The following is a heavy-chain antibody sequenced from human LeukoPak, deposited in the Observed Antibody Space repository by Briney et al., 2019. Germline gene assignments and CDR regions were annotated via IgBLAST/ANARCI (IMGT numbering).Heavy chain of an antibody. CDR2: IYTSGCT. CDR1: GGSISSGNYY. D-gene: IGHD2-8*01. V-gene: IGHV4-61*02. Sequence: VKPSQTLSLTCTVSGGSISSGNYYWTWIRQPAGKGLEWIGRIYTSGCTNYNPSLKSRVTISVDTSKNQFSLRLRSVTAADTAVYYCARALCIDGVCEWFDPWGQGTLVTDSS. CDR3: ARALCIDGVCEWFDP. J-gene: IGHJ5*02.